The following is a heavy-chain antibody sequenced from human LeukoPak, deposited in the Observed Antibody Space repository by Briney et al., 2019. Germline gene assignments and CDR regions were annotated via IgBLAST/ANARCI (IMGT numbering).Heavy chain of an antibody. CDR3: ARAPPHCGSTSCYTNY. V-gene: IGHV3-7*01. CDR2: IKQDGSEK. Sequence: GGSLRLSCAASGFTFSSYWMSWVRQAPGKGLEWVANIKQDGSEKYYVDSVKGRFTISRDNTKNSLYLQMNSLRAEDTAVYYCARAPPHCGSTSCYTNYWGQGTLVTVSS. CDR1: GFTFSSYW. D-gene: IGHD2-2*02. J-gene: IGHJ4*02.